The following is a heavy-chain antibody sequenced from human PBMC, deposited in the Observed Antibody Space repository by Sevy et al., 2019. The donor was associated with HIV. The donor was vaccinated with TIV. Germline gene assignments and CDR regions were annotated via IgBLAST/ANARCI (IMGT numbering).Heavy chain of an antibody. CDR3: ARGISVVATMGVWFDP. J-gene: IGHJ5*02. Sequence: ASVKVSCKASGYTFASYGITWVRQAPGQGLEWMGWISNFNSNKKSAQKFQDRLTLTTDTSTSTAFMELTSPRTDDTAVYYCARGISVVATMGVWFDPWGQGTLVTVSS. CDR2: ISNFNSNK. CDR1: GYTFASYG. D-gene: IGHD5-12*01. V-gene: IGHV1-18*01.